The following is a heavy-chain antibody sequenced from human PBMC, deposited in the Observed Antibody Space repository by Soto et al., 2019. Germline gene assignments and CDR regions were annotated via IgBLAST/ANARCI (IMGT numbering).Heavy chain of an antibody. V-gene: IGHV1-18*01. D-gene: IGHD3-16*02. Sequence: GASVKVSCKASGYTFTSYGISWVRQAPGQGLEWMGWIGAYNGNTNYAQKLQGRVTMTTDTSTSTAYMELRSLRSDDTAVYYCARDPLRDYVWGSYRSDYWGQGTLVTVSS. CDR2: IGAYNGNT. CDR3: ARDPLRDYVWGSYRSDY. J-gene: IGHJ4*02. CDR1: GYTFTSYG.